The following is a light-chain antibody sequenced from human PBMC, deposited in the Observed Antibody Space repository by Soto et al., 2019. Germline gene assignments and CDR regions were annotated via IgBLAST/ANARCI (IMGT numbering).Light chain of an antibody. Sequence: EIVLTQSPGSLSLSPGERATLSCRASQSVDSSFFAWYQQKPGQAPRLLIYGASNRATGIPDRFSGRGSGTDFTFTITGLEPEDFAVYYCQQYVSSVTFGQGTKVEIK. CDR3: QQYVSSVT. CDR2: GAS. V-gene: IGKV3-20*01. J-gene: IGKJ1*01. CDR1: QSVDSSF.